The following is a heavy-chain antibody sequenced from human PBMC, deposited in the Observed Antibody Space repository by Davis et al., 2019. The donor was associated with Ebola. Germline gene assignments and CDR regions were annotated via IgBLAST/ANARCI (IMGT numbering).Heavy chain of an antibody. D-gene: IGHD6-19*01. CDR1: GFTFSSYS. V-gene: IGHV3-21*01. CDR3: ARGGAVAAYYYYYGMDV. CDR2: ISSSSSYI. Sequence: GGSLRLSCPASGFTFSSYSMNWVRQAPGKGLEWVSSISSSSSYIYYADSVKGRFTISRDNAKNSLYLQMNSLRAEDTAVYYCARGGAVAAYYYYYGMDVWGQGTTVTVSS. J-gene: IGHJ6*02.